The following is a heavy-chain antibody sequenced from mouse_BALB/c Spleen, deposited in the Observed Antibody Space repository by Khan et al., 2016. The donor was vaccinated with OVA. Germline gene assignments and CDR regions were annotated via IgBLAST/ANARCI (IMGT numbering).Heavy chain of an antibody. D-gene: IGHD2-2*01. Sequence: IQLVQSGPELMKPGASVKISCKASGYSFTSYYIHWVMQSHGTSLEWIGYIDPFSGGTTYNQKFKGKATLTVDKSSSQSYIPPSNLTSEDSAVDYGTRHGYVAWFTSGGQGTLVTVSA. V-gene: IGHV1S135*01. CDR1: GYSFTSYY. J-gene: IGHJ3*01. CDR3: TRHGYVAWFTS. CDR2: IDPFSGGT.